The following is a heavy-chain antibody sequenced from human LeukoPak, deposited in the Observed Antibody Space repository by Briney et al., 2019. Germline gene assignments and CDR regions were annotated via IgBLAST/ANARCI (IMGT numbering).Heavy chain of an antibody. CDR2: IIPIFGTA. Sequence: SVNVSCKASGGTFSSYAISWVRQALGQGLEWMGGIIPIFGTANYAQKFQGRVTITADESTSTAYMELSSLRSEDTAVYYCARDPNWGSGRAFDTWGQGTMVTVSS. V-gene: IGHV1-69*13. J-gene: IGHJ3*02. CDR3: ARDPNWGSGRAFDT. CDR1: GGTFSSYA. D-gene: IGHD7-27*01.